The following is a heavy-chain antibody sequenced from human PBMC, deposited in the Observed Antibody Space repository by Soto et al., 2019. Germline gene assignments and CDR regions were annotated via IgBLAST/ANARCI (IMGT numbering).Heavy chain of an antibody. CDR3: ARQLKVVVGATDFDY. CDR2: IDPSDSYT. J-gene: IGHJ4*02. CDR1: GYSFTSYW. V-gene: IGHV5-10-1*01. Sequence: PGESLKISCKGSGYSFTSYWISWVRQMPGKGLEWMGRIDPSDSYTNYSPSFQGHVTISADKSISTAYLQWSSLKASDTAMYYCARQLKVVVGATDFDYWGQGTLVTVSS. D-gene: IGHD1-26*01.